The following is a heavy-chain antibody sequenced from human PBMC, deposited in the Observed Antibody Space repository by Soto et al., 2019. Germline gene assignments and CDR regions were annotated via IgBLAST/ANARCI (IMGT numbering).Heavy chain of an antibody. V-gene: IGHV1-18*01. CDR1: GYTFTSYG. J-gene: IGHJ4*02. CDR2: ISAYNGNT. D-gene: IGHD5-12*01. CDR3: ARDLSSGYDLAIATY. Sequence: QVPLVQSGAEVKKPGASVKVSCKASGYTFTSYGISWVRQAPGQGLEWMGWISAYNGNTNYAQKLQGRVTMTTDTSTSTAYMELRSLRSDDTAVYYCARDLSSGYDLAIATYWGQGTLVTVSS.